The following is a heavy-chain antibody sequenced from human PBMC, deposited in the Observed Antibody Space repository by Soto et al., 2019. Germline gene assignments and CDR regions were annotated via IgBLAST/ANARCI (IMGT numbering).Heavy chain of an antibody. CDR1: GYTFNNYG. J-gene: IGHJ3*02. CDR2: ISAYNGNA. V-gene: IGHV1-18*01. Sequence: QVQLVQSGYEVKEPGASVTVSCKASGYTFNNYGITWVRQAPGQGLEWIGWISAYNGNANCAQKFQGRVTLTRDTSTSTAYLELRSLGSDDTAVYYCARGTRRFGELFDAFDIWGQGTMVPVSS. D-gene: IGHD3-10*01. CDR3: ARGTRRFGELFDAFDI.